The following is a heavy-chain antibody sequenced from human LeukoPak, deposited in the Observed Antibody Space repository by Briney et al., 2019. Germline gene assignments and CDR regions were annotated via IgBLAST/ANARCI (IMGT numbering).Heavy chain of an antibody. Sequence: ASVKVSCKASGGTFSSYAISWVRQAPGQGLEWMGRIIPIFGTANYAQKFQGRVTIITDESTSTAYMELSSLRSEDTAVYYCARGGLGSSYSNGWYAHWGQGTLVTVSS. D-gene: IGHD3-22*01. CDR3: ARGGLGSSYSNGWYAH. CDR1: GGTFSSYA. J-gene: IGHJ5*02. CDR2: IIPIFGTA. V-gene: IGHV1-69*05.